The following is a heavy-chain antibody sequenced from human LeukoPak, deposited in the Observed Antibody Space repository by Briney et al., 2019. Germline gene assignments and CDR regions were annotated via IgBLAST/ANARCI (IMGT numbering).Heavy chain of an antibody. J-gene: IGHJ3*02. Sequence: GRSLRLSCAASGFTVSSNYMSWVRQAPGKGLEWVSVIYSGGSTYYADSVKGRFTISRDNSKNTLYLQMNSLRAEDTAVYYCARDETYAFDIWGQGTMVTVSS. CDR1: GFTVSSNY. CDR3: ARDETYAFDI. V-gene: IGHV3-53*01. CDR2: IYSGGST.